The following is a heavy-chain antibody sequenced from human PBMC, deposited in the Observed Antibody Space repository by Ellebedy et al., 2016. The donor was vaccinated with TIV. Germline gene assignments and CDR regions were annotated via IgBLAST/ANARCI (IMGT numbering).Heavy chain of an antibody. Sequence: MPSETLSLTCTVSGDSVNSATYYWGWIRQSPGRGLEWIGSIHYSGSTYYSPSLKSRVTIFVDTSKNQFSLKLSSVTAADTAVYFCARLGYYDSSGYYYRYFDYWGQGTLVTVSS. CDR3: ARLGYYDSSGYYYRYFDY. D-gene: IGHD3-22*01. CDR2: IHYSGST. V-gene: IGHV4-39*01. CDR1: GDSVNSATYY. J-gene: IGHJ4*02.